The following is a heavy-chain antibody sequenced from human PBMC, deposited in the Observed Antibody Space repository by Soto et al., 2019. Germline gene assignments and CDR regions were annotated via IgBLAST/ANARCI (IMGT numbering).Heavy chain of an antibody. CDR3: ARASEYSSSWYNYNYYYYGMDV. D-gene: IGHD6-13*01. J-gene: IGHJ6*02. V-gene: IGHV4-30-4*02. Sequence: PSETLSLTCTVSGGSISSGDYYWSWIRQPPGKGLEWIGYIYYSGSTYYNPSLKSRVTISVDTSKNQFSLKLSSVTAADTAVYYCARASEYSSSWYNYNYYYYGMDVWGQGTTVTVSS. CDR1: GGSISSGDYY. CDR2: IYYSGST.